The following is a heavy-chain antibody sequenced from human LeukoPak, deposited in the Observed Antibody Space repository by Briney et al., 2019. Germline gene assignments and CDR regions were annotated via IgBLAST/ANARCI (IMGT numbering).Heavy chain of an antibody. CDR2: ISGSGGST. V-gene: IGHV3-23*01. CDR1: GFTFSSYA. D-gene: IGHD2-2*01. J-gene: IGHJ4*02. Sequence: TGGSLRLSCAASGFTFSSYAMSWVRQAPGKGLEWVSAISGSGGSTYYADSVKGRFTISRDNSKNTLYLQMNSLRAEDTAVYYCAKDAGIAVVPAAYFDYWGQGTLVTVSS. CDR3: AKDAGIAVVPAAYFDY.